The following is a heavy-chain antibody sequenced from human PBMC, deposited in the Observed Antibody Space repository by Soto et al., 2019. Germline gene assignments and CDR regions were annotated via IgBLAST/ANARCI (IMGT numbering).Heavy chain of an antibody. V-gene: IGHV1-18*04. CDR1: GYAFTSLA. J-gene: IGHJ6*02. CDR3: AKNEGYFSDNTFYSYYYAMDV. Sequence: ASVKVSCKASGYAFTSLAFSWVRQAPGQGLEWMGWISAHNGDSIYAQKLQGRVTLTTDTSTTTAYMELRSLRSDDTAVYYCAKNEGYFSDNTFYSYYYAMDVWGQGTTVTVSS. D-gene: IGHD2-15*01. CDR2: ISAHNGDS.